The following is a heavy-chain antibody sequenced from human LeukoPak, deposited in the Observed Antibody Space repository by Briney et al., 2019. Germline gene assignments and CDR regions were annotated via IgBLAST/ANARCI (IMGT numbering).Heavy chain of an antibody. D-gene: IGHD2-15*01. CDR2: ISNDGGYT. J-gene: IGHJ4*02. CDR1: GFTFSSSA. Sequence: GGSLRLSCAASGFTFSSSAMGWVRQAPGKGLEWVSAISNDGGYTYYADSVQGRFTISRDNSKSTLCLQMNSLRAEDTAVYYCAKQLGYCSDGSCYFPYWGQGTLVTVSS. CDR3: AKQLGYCSDGSCYFPY. V-gene: IGHV3-23*01.